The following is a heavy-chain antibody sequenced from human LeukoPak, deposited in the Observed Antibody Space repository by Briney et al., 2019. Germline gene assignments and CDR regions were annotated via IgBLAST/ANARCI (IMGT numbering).Heavy chain of an antibody. CDR1: GGTFSSYA. CDR2: IIPIPGIA. J-gene: IGHJ4*02. D-gene: IGHD3-10*01. CDR3: ARIPGSGSYYLYYFDY. Sequence: GASVKVSCKASGGTFSSYAISWVRQAPGQGLEWMGRIIPIPGIANYAQKFQGRVTITADKSTSTAYMELSSLRSEDTAVYYCARIPGSGSYYLYYFDYWGQGTLVTVSS. V-gene: IGHV1-69*04.